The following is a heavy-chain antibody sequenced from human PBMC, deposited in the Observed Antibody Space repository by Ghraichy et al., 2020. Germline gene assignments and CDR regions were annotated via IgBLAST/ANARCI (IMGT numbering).Heavy chain of an antibody. Sequence: GGSLRLSSAASGFAYNSYWMNWVRQAPGKGLEWVAYIKYDGSAEYYVDSVKGRFAISRDNAKNSLFLQMNSLRAEDTAVYYCARGWGRFDYWGQGTLVTVSS. D-gene: IGHD2-21*02. CDR3: ARGWGRFDY. V-gene: IGHV3-7*01. J-gene: IGHJ4*02. CDR1: GFAYNSYW. CDR2: IKYDGSAE.